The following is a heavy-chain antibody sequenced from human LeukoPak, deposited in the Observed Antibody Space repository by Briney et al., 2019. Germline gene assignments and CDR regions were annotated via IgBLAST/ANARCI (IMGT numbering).Heavy chain of an antibody. CDR1: GGSITSTNY. Sequence: SETLSLTCGVSGGSITSTNYWTWLHQPPGKRLEWIGEVNLKGSTNYNPSLLGRVAISVDMSENHISLQLTSVTAADTAVYYCAREGGPYRPLDYSGQGTLVTVTS. V-gene: IGHV4-4*02. CDR3: AREGGPYRPLDY. J-gene: IGHJ4*02. CDR2: VNLKGST.